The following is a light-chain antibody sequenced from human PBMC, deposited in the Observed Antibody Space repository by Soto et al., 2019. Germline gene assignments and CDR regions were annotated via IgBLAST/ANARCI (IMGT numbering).Light chain of an antibody. CDR3: QQYGDSPQT. V-gene: IGKV3-20*01. J-gene: IGKJ1*01. Sequence: EIVLTQSPGTLSLSPGERATLSCRASQSVSSNYLAWYQQKPGQAPRLLIYGASSRATGIPDRLSGSGSGTDFTLTIRRLEPEDFAVYYCQQYGDSPQTFGPGTKVDI. CDR1: QSVSSNY. CDR2: GAS.